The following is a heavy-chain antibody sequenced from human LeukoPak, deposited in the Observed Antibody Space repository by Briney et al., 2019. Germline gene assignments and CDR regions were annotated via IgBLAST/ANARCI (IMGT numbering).Heavy chain of an antibody. Sequence: PSETLSLTCTVSGGSISSYYWSWIRQPPGKGLEWIGYIYYSGSTNYNPSLKSRVTISVDTSKNQFSLKLSSVTAADTAVYYCARGRFGGAAMVYNWFDPWGREPWSPSPQ. CDR1: GGSISSYY. J-gene: IGHJ5*02. V-gene: IGHV4-59*01. D-gene: IGHD5-18*01. CDR2: IYYSGST. CDR3: ARGRFGGAAMVYNWFDP.